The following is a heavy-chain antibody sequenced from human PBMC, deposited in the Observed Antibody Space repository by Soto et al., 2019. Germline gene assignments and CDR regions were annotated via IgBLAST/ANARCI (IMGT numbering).Heavy chain of an antibody. CDR1: GYTFTSYG. CDR3: ARAPQTVAGAGIWY. J-gene: IGHJ4*02. V-gene: IGHV1-18*01. Sequence: QVQLVQSGAEVKKPGASVKVSCKASGYTFTSYGISWVRQAPGQGLEWMGWISGYNGDTNYAQKYQGRVTMTTDTSTSTAYMELRSLRSDDTAVYYWARAPQTVAGAGIWYWGQGTLVTVSS. D-gene: IGHD6-13*01. CDR2: ISGYNGDT.